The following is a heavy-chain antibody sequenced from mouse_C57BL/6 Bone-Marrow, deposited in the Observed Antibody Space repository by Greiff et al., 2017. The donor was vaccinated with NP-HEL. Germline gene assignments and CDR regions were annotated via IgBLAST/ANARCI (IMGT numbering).Heavy chain of an antibody. D-gene: IGHD2-2*01. Sequence: EVKVVESGGGLVKPGGSLKLSCAASGFTFSSYAMSWVRQTPEKRLEWVATISDGGSYTYYPDNVKGRFTISRDNAKNNLYLQMSHLKSEDTAMYYCARDQSMVTTRENYYAMDYWGQGTSVTVSS. J-gene: IGHJ4*01. CDR2: ISDGGSYT. V-gene: IGHV5-4*01. CDR3: ARDQSMVTTRENYYAMDY. CDR1: GFTFSSYA.